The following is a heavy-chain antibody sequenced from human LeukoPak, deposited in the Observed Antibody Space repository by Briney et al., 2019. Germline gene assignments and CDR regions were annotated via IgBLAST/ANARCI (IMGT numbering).Heavy chain of an antibody. V-gene: IGHV4-4*09. J-gene: IGHJ3*02. CDR1: GGSISSYY. CDR2: IYTSGST. D-gene: IGHD2-21*02. Sequence: SETLSLTCTVSGGSISSYYWSWIRQPPGKGLEWIGHIYTSGSTNYNPSLKSRVTISVDTSKNQFSLKLSSVTAADTAVYYCARLYCGGDCYHDAFDIWGQGIMVTVSS. CDR3: ARLYCGGDCYHDAFDI.